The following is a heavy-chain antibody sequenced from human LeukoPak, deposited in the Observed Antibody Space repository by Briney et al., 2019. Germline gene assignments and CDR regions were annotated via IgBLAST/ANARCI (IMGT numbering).Heavy chain of an antibody. CDR3: ASYIAARQEYFDY. CDR1: GGSISSGGYY. CDR2: IYHSGST. Sequence: NPSETLSLTCTVSGGSISSGGYYWSCIRQPPGKGLECIGYIYHSGSTYYNPSLKSRVTISVDRSKNQFSLKLSSVTAADTAVYYCASYIAARQEYFDYWGQGTLVTVSS. D-gene: IGHD6-6*01. V-gene: IGHV4-30-2*01. J-gene: IGHJ4*02.